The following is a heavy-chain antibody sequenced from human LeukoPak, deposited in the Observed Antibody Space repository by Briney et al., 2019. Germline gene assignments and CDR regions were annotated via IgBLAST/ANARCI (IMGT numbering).Heavy chain of an antibody. V-gene: IGHV3-7*03. CDR3: ATSGYSGYGIDY. D-gene: IGHD5-12*01. CDR1: GFTFSNYW. Sequence: PGGSLRLSCAVSGFTFSNYWMTWVRQAPGKGLEWVANIKQDGSDTYCVDSVKGRFTISRDNAKNSLYLEMNSLRVEDTAVYYCATSGYSGYGIDYWGQGTLVAVSS. J-gene: IGHJ4*02. CDR2: IKQDGSDT.